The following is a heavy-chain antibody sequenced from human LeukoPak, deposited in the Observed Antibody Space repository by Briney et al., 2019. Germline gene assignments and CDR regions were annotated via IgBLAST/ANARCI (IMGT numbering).Heavy chain of an antibody. Sequence: PGGSLRLSCAASGFTFSSYGMRWVRQAPGKGLEWVAVISYDGSNKYYADSVKGRSTISRDNSKNTLYLQMNSLRAEDTAVYYCAKDFGIVGATGAFDIWGQGTMVTVSS. V-gene: IGHV3-30*18. J-gene: IGHJ3*02. D-gene: IGHD1-26*01. CDR3: AKDFGIVGATGAFDI. CDR1: GFTFSSYG. CDR2: ISYDGSNK.